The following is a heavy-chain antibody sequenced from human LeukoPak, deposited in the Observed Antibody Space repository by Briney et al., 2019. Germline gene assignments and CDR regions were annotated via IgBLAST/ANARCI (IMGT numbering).Heavy chain of an antibody. CDR1: GGSISSYY. CDR2: IYTSGST. V-gene: IGHV4-4*07. CDR3: AREEPSGSYGY. J-gene: IGHJ4*02. Sequence: PSETLSLACTVSGGSISSYYWSWIRQPAGKGLEWIGRIYTSGSTNYNPSLKSRVTMSVDTPKNQFSLKLSSVTAADTAVYYCAREEPSGSYGYWGQGALVTVSS. D-gene: IGHD1-26*01.